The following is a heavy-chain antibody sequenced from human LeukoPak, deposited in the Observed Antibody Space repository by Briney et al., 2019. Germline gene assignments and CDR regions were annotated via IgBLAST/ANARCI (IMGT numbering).Heavy chain of an antibody. CDR3: ARVIAAAGTEWFDP. V-gene: IGHV4-59*01. D-gene: IGHD6-13*01. Sequence: PSETLSLTCTVSGGSISGYYWSWIRQPPGKGLEWIGYIYYSGSTNYNPSLKSRVTISVDTSKNQFSLELSSVTAADTAVYYCARVIAAAGTEWFDPWGQGTLVTVSS. CDR2: IYYSGST. CDR1: GGSISGYY. J-gene: IGHJ5*02.